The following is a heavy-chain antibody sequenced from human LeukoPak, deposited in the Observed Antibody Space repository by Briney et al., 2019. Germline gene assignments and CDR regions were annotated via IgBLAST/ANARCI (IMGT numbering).Heavy chain of an antibody. CDR1: GFSLSTSGVG. CDR2: IYWDDDK. CDR3: AHKGYYYDSSGYQTSFDY. Sequence: SGPTLVKPTQTLTLTCTFSGFSLSTSGVGVGWIRQPPGKALEWLALIYWDDDKRYSPSLKSRLTITKDTSKNQVVLTMTNMDPVDTATYYCAHKGYYYDSSGYQTSFDYWGQGTLVTVSS. J-gene: IGHJ4*02. D-gene: IGHD3-22*01. V-gene: IGHV2-5*02.